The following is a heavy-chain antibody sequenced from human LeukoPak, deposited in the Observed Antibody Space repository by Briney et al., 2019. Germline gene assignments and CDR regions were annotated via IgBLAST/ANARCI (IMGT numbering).Heavy chain of an antibody. J-gene: IGHJ4*02. CDR2: ISNSGGSI. CDR3: ARDRSNSYFDY. V-gene: IGHV3-11*04. CDR1: GFTFSNAW. D-gene: IGHD4-23*01. Sequence: GGSLRLSCAASGFTFSNAWMTWIRQAPGKGLECISFISNSGGSIYYADSVKGRFTISRDNTKKSLYLQMNSLRAEDTAVYYCARDRSNSYFDYWGQGALVTVSS.